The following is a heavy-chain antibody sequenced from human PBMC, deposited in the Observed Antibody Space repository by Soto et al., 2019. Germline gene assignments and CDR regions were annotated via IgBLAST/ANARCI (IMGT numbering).Heavy chain of an antibody. V-gene: IGHV3-30*18. J-gene: IGHJ6*02. Sequence: QVQLVESGGGVVQPGRSLRFSCAASGFTFSRYGMHWVRQAPGKGLEWVAVISYDGSNKYLADSVKGRFTISRDNSKNTLYLQMNSLRAEDTAVYYCAKDDYGMDVWGQGTTVTVSS. CDR1: GFTFSRYG. CDR3: AKDDYGMDV. CDR2: ISYDGSNK.